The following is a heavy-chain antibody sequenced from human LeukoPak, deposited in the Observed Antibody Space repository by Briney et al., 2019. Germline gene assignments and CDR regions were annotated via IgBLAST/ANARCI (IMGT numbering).Heavy chain of an antibody. Sequence: PGGSLRLSCAASGFTFSSYAASWVRQAPGKGLEWVSTISASGGSTYYADSVKGRFTISRDNSKNTLYLQMNSLRAEDSALYYCAKRVGTSPGYFDYWGQGALVTVSS. J-gene: IGHJ4*02. CDR2: ISASGGST. V-gene: IGHV3-23*01. D-gene: IGHD1-26*01. CDR3: AKRVGTSPGYFDY. CDR1: GFTFSSYA.